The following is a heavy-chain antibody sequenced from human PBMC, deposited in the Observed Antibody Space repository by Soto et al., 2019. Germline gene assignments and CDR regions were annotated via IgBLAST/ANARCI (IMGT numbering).Heavy chain of an antibody. Sequence: ASVKVSCKASGYTLTSYYMHWVRQAPGQGLEWMGIINPSGGSTSYAQKFQGRVTMTRDTSTSTVYMDLSSLRSEDTAVYYCARADSSSWFPDYWGQGTLVTVSS. V-gene: IGHV1-46*01. CDR1: GYTLTSYY. CDR3: ARADSSSWFPDY. CDR2: INPSGGST. J-gene: IGHJ4*02. D-gene: IGHD6-13*01.